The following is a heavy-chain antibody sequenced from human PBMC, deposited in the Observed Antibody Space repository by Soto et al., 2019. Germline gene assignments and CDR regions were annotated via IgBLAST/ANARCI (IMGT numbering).Heavy chain of an antibody. D-gene: IGHD6-6*01. CDR2: ISRSGSLN. CDR3: ARDLEYSSSWYYYYGLDV. V-gene: IGHV3-48*02. J-gene: IGHJ6*02. CDR1: GFSFSDYS. Sequence: PGGSLRLSCAASGFSFSDYSMNWVRQAQGKGLEWLSYISRSGSLNYYADSVKGRFTISRDNAKNSLYLEMNSVRDEDTAMYYCARDLEYSSSWYYYYGLDVWGHGTTVT.